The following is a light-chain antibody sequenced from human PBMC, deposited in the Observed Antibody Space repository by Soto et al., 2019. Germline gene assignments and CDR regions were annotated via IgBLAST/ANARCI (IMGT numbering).Light chain of an antibody. Sequence: EIVMTQSPATLSVSPGERATLSCRASQSVSSNLAWYQQKPVQAPRLLIYGASTRATGIPARFSGSGSGTEFILTISSLQSEDFAVYYCQQYSKWPLTFGGGTKVDIK. CDR3: QQYSKWPLT. CDR2: GAS. V-gene: IGKV3-15*01. CDR1: QSVSSN. J-gene: IGKJ4*01.